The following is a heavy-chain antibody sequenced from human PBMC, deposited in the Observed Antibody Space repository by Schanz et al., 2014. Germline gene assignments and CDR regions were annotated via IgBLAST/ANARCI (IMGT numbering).Heavy chain of an antibody. V-gene: IGHV1-18*01. CDR2: SSAYNGNT. CDR1: GYSFSTYG. D-gene: IGHD1-26*01. CDR3: ARPPGGASIYFDY. J-gene: IGHJ4*02. Sequence: QVYLVQSGPEVAEPGASVKVSCKASGYSFSTYGISWVRQAPGQGLEWMGWSSAYNGNTNYAQTLQGRITMTTDTSTSTAFMELRSLRSDDTAVYYCARPPGGASIYFDYWGQGTLVTVSS.